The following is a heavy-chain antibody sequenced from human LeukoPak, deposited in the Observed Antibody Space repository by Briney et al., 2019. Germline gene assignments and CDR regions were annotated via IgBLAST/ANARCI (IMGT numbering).Heavy chain of an antibody. CDR1: GGSISSSSYY. CDR2: IYYSGST. V-gene: IGHV4-39*07. Sequence: PSETLSLTCTVSGGSISSSSYYWGWIRQPPGKGLEWIGSIYYSGSTYYNPSLKSRVTISVDTSKNQFSLKLSSVTAADTAVYYCARSSCDSGGSCYPLGHWGQGTLVTVFS. CDR3: ARSSCDSGGSCYPLGH. D-gene: IGHD2-15*01. J-gene: IGHJ1*01.